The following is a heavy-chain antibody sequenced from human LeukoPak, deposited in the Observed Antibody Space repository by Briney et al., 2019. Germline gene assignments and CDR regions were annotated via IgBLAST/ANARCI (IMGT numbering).Heavy chain of an antibody. J-gene: IGHJ4*02. Sequence: GESLKISCKGSGYIFTSYWIGWVRQMPGKGLEWMGIIYPDDSDTRYSPSFQGQVTISADRSINTTYLQWSSLKASDTAMYYCARLYYDASGYPDYWGQGALVTVSS. D-gene: IGHD3-22*01. CDR2: IYPDDSDT. CDR3: ARLYYDASGYPDY. V-gene: IGHV5-51*01. CDR1: GYIFTSYW.